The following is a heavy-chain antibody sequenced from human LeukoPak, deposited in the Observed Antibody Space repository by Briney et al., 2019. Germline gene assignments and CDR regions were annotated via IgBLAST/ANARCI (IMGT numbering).Heavy chain of an antibody. CDR2: INHSGST. Sequence: SETLSLTCAVYGVSFSGYYWSWIRQPPGKGLEWIGEINHSGSTNYNPSLKSRVTISVDTSKNQFSLKLSSVTAADTAVYYCARGYRLIPSYWGQGTLVTVSS. CDR1: GVSFSGYY. J-gene: IGHJ4*02. V-gene: IGHV4-34*01. CDR3: ARGYRLIPSY. D-gene: IGHD3-16*01.